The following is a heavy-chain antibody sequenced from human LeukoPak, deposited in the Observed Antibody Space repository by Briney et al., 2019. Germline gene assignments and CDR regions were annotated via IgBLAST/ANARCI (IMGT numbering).Heavy chain of an antibody. V-gene: IGHV3-30*18. CDR3: ANGDSGSYSFDY. CDR1: GFTFSSYA. J-gene: IGHJ4*02. Sequence: PGRSLRLSCAASGFTFSSYAMHWVRQAPGKGLEWVAIISYDVTNKFYADTVKGRFTISRDNSKNTLYLQMNSQRTEDTAVYYCANGDSGSYSFDYWGQGTLVTVSS. CDR2: ISYDVTNK. D-gene: IGHD1-26*01.